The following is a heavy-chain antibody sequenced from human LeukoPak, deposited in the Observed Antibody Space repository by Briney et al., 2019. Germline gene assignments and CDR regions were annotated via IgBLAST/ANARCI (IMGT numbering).Heavy chain of an antibody. CDR2: INPSGGST. CDR1: GYTFTSYY. CDR3: ARVLSGSYVNSAFDI. V-gene: IGHV1-46*01. Sequence: ASVKVSCKASGYTFTSYYMHCVRQAPGQGLEWMGIINPSGGSTSYAQKFQGRVTMTRDTSTSTVYMELSSLRSEDTAVYYCARVLSGSYVNSAFDIWGQGTMVTVSS. J-gene: IGHJ3*02. D-gene: IGHD1-26*01.